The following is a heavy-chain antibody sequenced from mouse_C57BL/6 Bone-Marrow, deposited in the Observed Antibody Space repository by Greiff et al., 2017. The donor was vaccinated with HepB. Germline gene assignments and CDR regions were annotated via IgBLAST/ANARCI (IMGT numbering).Heavy chain of an antibody. D-gene: IGHD1-1*01. V-gene: IGHV5-9*01. Sequence: DVKLVESGGGLVKPGGSLKLSCAASGFTFSSYTMSWVRQTPEKRLEWVATISGGGGNTYYPDSVKGRFTISRDNAKNTLYLQMSSLRSEDTALYYCAREGIYYYGSLFAYWGQGTLVTVSA. CDR2: ISGGGGNT. CDR1: GFTFSSYT. CDR3: AREGIYYYGSLFAY. J-gene: IGHJ3*01.